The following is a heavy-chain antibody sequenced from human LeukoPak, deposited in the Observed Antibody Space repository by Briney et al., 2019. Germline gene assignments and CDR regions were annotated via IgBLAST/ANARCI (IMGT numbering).Heavy chain of an antibody. V-gene: IGHV3-49*04. J-gene: IGHJ4*02. Sequence: HPGGSLRLSCTASGFTFGDYAMSWVRQAPGKGLEWVGFIRSKAYGGTTEYAASVKGRFTISRDDSKSIADLQMNSLKTEDTAVYYCTSLIAAAGRGEGYWGQGTLVTVSS. D-gene: IGHD6-13*01. CDR2: IRSKAYGGTT. CDR3: TSLIAAAGRGEGY. CDR1: GFTFGDYA.